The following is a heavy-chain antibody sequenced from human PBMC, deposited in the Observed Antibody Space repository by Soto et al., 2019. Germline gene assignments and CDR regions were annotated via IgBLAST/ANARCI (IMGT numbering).Heavy chain of an antibody. V-gene: IGHV5-51*01. CDR3: ARQGGSYDTYYYYYGMDV. CDR1: GYSFTSYW. CDR2: IYPGDSDT. Sequence: ESLKISCKGSGYSFTSYWIGWVRQMPGQGLEWMGIIYPGDSDTRYSPSFQGQVTISADKSISTAYLQWSSLKASDTAMYYCARQGGSYDTYYYYYGMDVWGQGTTVTVSS. D-gene: IGHD1-26*01. J-gene: IGHJ6*02.